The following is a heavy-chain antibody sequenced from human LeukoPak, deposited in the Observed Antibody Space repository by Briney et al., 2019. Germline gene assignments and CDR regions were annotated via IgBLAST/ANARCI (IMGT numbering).Heavy chain of an antibody. Sequence: SETLSLTCSVSDYSVSSPYYWGWIRQPPGKGLEWLGTIYHSGSTYYNPSLKSRVTISLDTSKNQLSLKLSSVTAADTAVYYCARDHGSSNWYYYWGQGTLVTVSS. J-gene: IGHJ4*02. V-gene: IGHV4-38-2*02. CDR3: ARDHGSSNWYYY. D-gene: IGHD6-13*01. CDR1: DYSVSSPYY. CDR2: IYHSGST.